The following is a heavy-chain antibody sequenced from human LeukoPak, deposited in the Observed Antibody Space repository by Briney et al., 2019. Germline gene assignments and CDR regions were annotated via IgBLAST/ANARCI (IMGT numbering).Heavy chain of an antibody. CDR2: MNPNSGNT. CDR1: GYTFTSYD. D-gene: IGHD3-10*01. CDR3: ARPTTMVRGAPLGY. J-gene: IGHJ4*02. Sequence: ASVKVSCKASGYTFTSYDNNWVRQATGQGLEWMGWMNPNSGNTGHAQKFQGRVTMTRNTSISTAYMELSSLRSEDTAVYYCARPTTMVRGAPLGYWGQGTLVTVSS. V-gene: IGHV1-8*01.